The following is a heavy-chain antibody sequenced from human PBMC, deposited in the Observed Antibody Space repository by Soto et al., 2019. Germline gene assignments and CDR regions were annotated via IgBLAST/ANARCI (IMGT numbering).Heavy chain of an antibody. CDR3: ATSSPGAQYYYYGMDV. CDR2: IYPGDSDT. V-gene: IGHV5-51*01. CDR1: GYSFTSYW. Sequence: PGESLKISCQGSGYSFTSYWIGWVRQMPGKGLEWMGIIYPGDSDTRYSPSFQGQVTISADKSISTAYLQWSSLKASDTAMYYCATSSPGAQYYYYGMDVWGQGTTVTVSS. J-gene: IGHJ6*02.